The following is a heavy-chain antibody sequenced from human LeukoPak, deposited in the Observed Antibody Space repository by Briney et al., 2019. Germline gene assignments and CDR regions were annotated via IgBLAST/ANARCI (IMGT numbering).Heavy chain of an antibody. J-gene: IGHJ6*02. CDR3: ARTRTEYSSSSQYYYYGMDV. Sequence: SETLSLTCAVYGGSFSGYYWSLIRQPPGKGLEWIGEINHSGSTNYNPSLKSRVTISVDTSKTQFSLKLSSVTAADTAVYYCARTRTEYSSSSQYYYYGMDVWGQGTTVTVSS. D-gene: IGHD6-6*01. V-gene: IGHV4-34*01. CDR1: GGSFSGYY. CDR2: INHSGST.